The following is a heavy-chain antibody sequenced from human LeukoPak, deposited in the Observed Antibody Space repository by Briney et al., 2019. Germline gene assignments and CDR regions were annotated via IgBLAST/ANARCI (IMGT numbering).Heavy chain of an antibody. V-gene: IGHV4-59*01. J-gene: IGHJ4*02. Sequence: PSETLSLTCTVSGGSTNSYYWSWIRQPPGKGLEWIGYIYYSGSTNYNPTLKSRVTISVDTSKNQFSLKLSSVTAADTAVYYCARGGGYSYGSWVYFDYWGQGTLVTVSS. CDR1: GGSTNSYY. CDR3: ARGGGYSYGSWVYFDY. CDR2: IYYSGST. D-gene: IGHD5-18*01.